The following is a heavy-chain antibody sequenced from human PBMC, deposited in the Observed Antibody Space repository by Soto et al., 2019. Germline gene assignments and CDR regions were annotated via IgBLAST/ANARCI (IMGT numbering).Heavy chain of an antibody. Sequence: QVQLVESGGGVVQPGTSLRVSCVASGFTFRSYVIHWVRQAPGKGLEWVALTSYDGTNKYYGDSVRGRFTISRDNSRNTVELQMDSLSVEDTAVYYCARWGTTGGLDVWGQGTLVSVSS. CDR1: GFTFRSYV. D-gene: IGHD3-16*01. J-gene: IGHJ1*01. V-gene: IGHV3-30*19. CDR3: ARWGTTGGLDV. CDR2: TSYDGTNK.